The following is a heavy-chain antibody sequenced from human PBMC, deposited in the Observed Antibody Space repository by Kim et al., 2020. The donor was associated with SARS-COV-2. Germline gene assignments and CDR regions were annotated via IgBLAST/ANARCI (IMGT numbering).Heavy chain of an antibody. D-gene: IGHD7-27*01. Sequence: SETLSLTCAVYGGSFSGYYWSWIRQPPATGLELIGEINHSGSTNYNSYLKSRVTISVDTSKNQFSLTLSSVTAADTAVYYCARTKLGMILFYYCYYGMDVWGQGTTVTVSS. J-gene: IGHJ6*02. CDR1: GGSFSGYY. CDR2: INHSGST. CDR3: ARTKLGMILFYYCYYGMDV. V-gene: IGHV4-34*01.